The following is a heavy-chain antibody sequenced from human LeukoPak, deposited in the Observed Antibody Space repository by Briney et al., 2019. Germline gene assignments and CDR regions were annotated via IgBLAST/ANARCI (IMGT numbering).Heavy chain of an antibody. CDR1: GGSISSSSYY. J-gene: IGHJ4*02. CDR2: IYYSGST. D-gene: IGHD6-19*01. CDR3: ARSADGYSSGTIGY. V-gene: IGHV4-61*01. Sequence: TSETLSLTCTVSGGSISSSSYYWSWIRQPPGKGLEWIGYIYYSGSTNYNPSLKSRVTISVDTSKNQFSLKLSSVTAANTAVYYCARSADGYSSGTIGYWGQGTLVTVSS.